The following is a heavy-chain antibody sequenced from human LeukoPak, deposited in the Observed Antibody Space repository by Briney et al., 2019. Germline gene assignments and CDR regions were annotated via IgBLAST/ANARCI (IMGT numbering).Heavy chain of an antibody. Sequence: PSETLSHTCTVSGGSISSGSYYWSWIRQPAGKGLEWIGRIYTSGSTNYNPSLKSRVTISVDTSKNQFSLKLSSVTAADTAVYYCARALYGDYEDWGQGTLVTVSS. V-gene: IGHV4-61*02. CDR1: GGSISSGSYY. CDR2: IYTSGST. D-gene: IGHD4-17*01. J-gene: IGHJ4*02. CDR3: ARALYGDYED.